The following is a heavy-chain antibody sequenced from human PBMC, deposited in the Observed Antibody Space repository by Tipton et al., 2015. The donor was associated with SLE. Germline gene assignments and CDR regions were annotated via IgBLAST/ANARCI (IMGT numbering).Heavy chain of an antibody. Sequence: TLSLTCTVSGGSISSSGYYWSWIRQHPGKGLEWIGYIYHSGSTYYNPSLKSRVTISVDTSNNQFSLKLISVTAADTAMYYCAGGSSFPVYFWGQGTLVTVSS. CDR3: AGGSSFPVYF. D-gene: IGHD1-26*01. CDR1: GGSISSSGYY. V-gene: IGHV4-31*03. J-gene: IGHJ4*02. CDR2: IYHSGST.